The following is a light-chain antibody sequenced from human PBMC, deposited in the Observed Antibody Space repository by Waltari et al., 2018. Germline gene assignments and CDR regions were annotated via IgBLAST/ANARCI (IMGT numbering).Light chain of an antibody. J-gene: IGKJ1*01. CDR1: QTIGRS. V-gene: IGKV3-20*01. Sequence: GERATLSCRASQTIGRSLAWYQQKPGQAPRLLIYNASNRAAGISDRFSGSGSGTDFSLTISRLEPEDFAVYYCQHYVRLPATFGQGTKVEIK. CDR3: QHYVRLPAT. CDR2: NAS.